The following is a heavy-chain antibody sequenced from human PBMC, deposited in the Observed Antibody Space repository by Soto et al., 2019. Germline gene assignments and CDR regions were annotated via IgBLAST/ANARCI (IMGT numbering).Heavy chain of an antibody. CDR3: AKDTTTVTADWFEP. CDR1: GFTFSSYG. J-gene: IGHJ5*02. V-gene: IGHV3-30*18. Sequence: PGGSLRLSCAASGFTFSSYGMHWVRQAPGKGLEWVAVISYDGSNKYYADSVKGRFTISRDNSKNTLYLQMNSLRAEDTAVYYCAKDTTTVTADWFEPWGQGTLVTVSS. D-gene: IGHD4-4*01. CDR2: ISYDGSNK.